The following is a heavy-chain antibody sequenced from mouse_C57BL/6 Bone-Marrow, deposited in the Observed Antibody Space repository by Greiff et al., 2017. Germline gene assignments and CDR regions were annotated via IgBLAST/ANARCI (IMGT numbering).Heavy chain of an antibody. D-gene: IGHD1-1*01. V-gene: IGHV1-55*01. Sequence: QVQLQQPGAELVKPGASVKMSCKASGYTFTSYWITWVKQRPGQGLEWIGDIYPGSGSTNYNEKFKSKATLTVDTSSSTASMQLSSLTSEDSAVYYCARVVYYGSPFDYWGQGTTLTVSS. CDR3: ARVVYYGSPFDY. CDR1: GYTFTSYW. CDR2: IYPGSGST. J-gene: IGHJ2*01.